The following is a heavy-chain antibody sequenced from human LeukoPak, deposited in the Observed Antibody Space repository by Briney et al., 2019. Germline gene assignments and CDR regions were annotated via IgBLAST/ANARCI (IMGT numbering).Heavy chain of an antibody. D-gene: IGHD6-19*01. J-gene: IGHJ4*02. CDR2: IYPGDSDT. V-gene: IGHV5-51*01. CDR3: ASYSSGWTGAPDF. CDR1: GSSFTSYW. Sequence: GESLQISCQGSGSSFTSYWIGWVRQLPGKGLEWMGIIYPGDSDTRYSPSFQGQVTISADKSISTAYLQWSSPKASDTAMYYCASYSSGWTGAPDFWGQGTLVTVSS.